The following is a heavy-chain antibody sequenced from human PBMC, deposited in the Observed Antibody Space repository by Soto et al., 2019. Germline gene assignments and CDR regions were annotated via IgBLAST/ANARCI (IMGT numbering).Heavy chain of an antibody. D-gene: IGHD3-22*01. V-gene: IGHV3-7*01. CDR3: AREALDYYDSSWFDP. CDR1: GFTFSSYW. J-gene: IGHJ5*02. CDR2: IKQDGSEK. Sequence: PGGSVRLSCAASGFTFSSYWMSWVRQAPGKGLEWVANIKQDGSEKYYVDSVKGRFTISRDNAKNSLYLQMNSLRAEDTAVYYCAREALDYYDSSWFDPWGQGTLVTVSS.